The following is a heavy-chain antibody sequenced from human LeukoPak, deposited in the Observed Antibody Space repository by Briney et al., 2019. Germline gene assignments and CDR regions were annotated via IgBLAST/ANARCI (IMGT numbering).Heavy chain of an antibody. V-gene: IGHV4-34*01. CDR3: ADRDWTGYLSH. D-gene: IGHD3/OR15-3a*01. CDR1: GGSFSGYY. CDR2: INHSGST. J-gene: IGHJ4*02. Sequence: PAETLSLTCAVYGGSFSGYYCSWIRQLPGKGLECIGEINHSGSTNYNPPLKSRLTISVDTSKNQFSLKLTSVTAADTAVYSCADRDWTGYLSHWGQGTLVTVSS.